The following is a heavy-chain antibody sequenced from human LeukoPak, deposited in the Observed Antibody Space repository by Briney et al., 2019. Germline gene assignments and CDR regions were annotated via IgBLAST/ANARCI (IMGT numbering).Heavy chain of an antibody. CDR2: IYFTGTT. Sequence: PSETLSLTCTVSGGSINNHYWSWIRQPPGMGLEWVGYIYFTGTTNYNPSLKSRVTISLDKSKNQFSLKLSSVTPTDTAIYYCARGGGSPRNWGQGTLVTVSS. V-gene: IGHV4-59*11. CDR3: ARGGGSPRN. J-gene: IGHJ4*02. CDR1: GGSINNHY. D-gene: IGHD3-10*01.